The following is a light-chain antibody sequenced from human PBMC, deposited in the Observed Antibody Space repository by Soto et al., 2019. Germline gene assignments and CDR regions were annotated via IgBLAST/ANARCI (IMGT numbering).Light chain of an antibody. V-gene: IGKV1-5*01. Sequence: DIQMTQSPSTLSASVGARVPITCRASQSISRWLAWYKQKPGKAPKFLIYDASSLQSGVPSRFSGSGSGTDFTLTISSLQPDDFATYYCQQYETYPWTFGQGTKVDIK. J-gene: IGKJ1*01. CDR2: DAS. CDR1: QSISRW. CDR3: QQYETYPWT.